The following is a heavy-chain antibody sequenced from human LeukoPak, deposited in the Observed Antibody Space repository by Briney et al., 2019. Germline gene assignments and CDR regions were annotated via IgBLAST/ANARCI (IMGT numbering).Heavy chain of an antibody. CDR3: ARVGSGGYTPDYFDY. CDR1: GGSISSSNW. J-gene: IGHJ4*02. V-gene: IGHV4-4*02. CDR2: IYHSGST. Sequence: SETLSLTCAVSGGSISSSNWWSWVRQPPGKGLEWIGEIYHSGSTNYNPSLKSRVTISVDKSKNQFSLKLSSVTAADTAVYYCARVGSGGYTPDYFDYWGQGTLVPSPQ. D-gene: IGHD3-22*01.